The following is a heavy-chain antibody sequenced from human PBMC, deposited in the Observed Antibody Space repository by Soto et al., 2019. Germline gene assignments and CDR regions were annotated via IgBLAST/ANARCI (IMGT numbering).Heavy chain of an antibody. J-gene: IGHJ4*02. CDR1: GGSISNYY. D-gene: IGHD2-15*01. CDR3: ARAGAATLSDY. Sequence: QVHLQESGPGLVKPSESLSLTCTVSGGSISNYYWSWIRQPPGKGLEWIAYIYYSGSTNYNPSLKSSVTISLDTSKNQFSLKLSSVTAADTAVYYSARAGAATLSDYWGQGTLVTVSS. CDR2: IYYSGST. V-gene: IGHV4-59*01.